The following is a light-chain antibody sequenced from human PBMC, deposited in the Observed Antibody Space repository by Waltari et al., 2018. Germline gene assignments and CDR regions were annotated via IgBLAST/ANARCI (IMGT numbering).Light chain of an antibody. J-gene: IGLJ2*01. CDR1: HIGSKS. CDR3: LVWHSTIDHQGV. CDR2: YDS. Sequence: SYVVTQSPSVSVAPGETARITCGGDHIGSKSVHWYQQRPGQAPVLVISYDSGRPSGVPERFSGFNSGNTATLTISWVEAEDEADYYCLVWHSTIDHQGVFGGGTKLTVL. V-gene: IGLV3-21*04.